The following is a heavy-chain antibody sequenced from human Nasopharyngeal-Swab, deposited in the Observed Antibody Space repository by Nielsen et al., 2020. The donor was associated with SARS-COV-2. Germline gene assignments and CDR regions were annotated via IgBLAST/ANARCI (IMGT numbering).Heavy chain of an antibody. CDR3: AKDRDSGDDSDDYYHYYGMDV. CDR2: ISGSDYST. D-gene: IGHD5-12*01. V-gene: IGHV3-23*01. Sequence: GESLKISCAASGFTFNTYAISWVRQAPGKGLEWVSVISGSDYSTKYADPVKGRFTISRDNSKNTVNLQMNSLRAEDTAIYYCAKDRDSGDDSDDYYHYYGMDVWGQGTTVTVSS. CDR1: GFTFNTYA. J-gene: IGHJ6*02.